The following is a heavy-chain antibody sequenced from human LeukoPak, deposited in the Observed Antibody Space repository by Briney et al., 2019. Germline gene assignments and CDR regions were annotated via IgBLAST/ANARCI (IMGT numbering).Heavy chain of an antibody. Sequence: GGSLRLSCAASGFTVSGNYMSWVRQAPGKGLEWVSDIYSGGSTYYADSVKGRFTISRDNSKKMLYLQLSSLRAEDTAVYFCAKGGPDPGENYYFDYWGQGTLVTVSS. J-gene: IGHJ4*02. V-gene: IGHV3-53*01. CDR1: GFTVSGNY. CDR3: AKGGPDPGENYYFDY. D-gene: IGHD3-10*01. CDR2: IYSGGST.